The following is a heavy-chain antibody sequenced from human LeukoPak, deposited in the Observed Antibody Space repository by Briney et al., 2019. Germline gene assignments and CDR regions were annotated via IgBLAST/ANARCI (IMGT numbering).Heavy chain of an antibody. D-gene: IGHD6-13*01. V-gene: IGHV4-34*01. J-gene: IGHJ4*02. CDR1: GYSIGSGYY. CDR2: INHSGST. CDR3: ANRYSYSSSFYFDY. Sequence: PSETLSLTCGVSGYSIGSGYYWSWIRQPPGKGLEWIGEINHSGSTNYNPSLKSRVTISVDTSKNQFSLKLSSVTAADTAVYYCANRYSYSSSFYFDYWGQGTLVTVSS.